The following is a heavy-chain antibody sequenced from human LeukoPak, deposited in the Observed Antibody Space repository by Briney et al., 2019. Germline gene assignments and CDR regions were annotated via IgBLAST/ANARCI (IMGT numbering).Heavy chain of an antibody. J-gene: IGHJ4*02. D-gene: IGHD6-19*01. CDR3: AKDRGSGWAVDY. V-gene: IGHV3-30*18. Sequence: QPGGSLRLSCAASGFTFSSSWMTWVRQAPGKGLEWVAVISYDGSNKYYADSVKGRFTISRDNSKNTLYLQMNSLRAEDTAVYYCAKDRGSGWAVDYWGQGTLVTVSS. CDR1: GFTFSSSW. CDR2: ISYDGSNK.